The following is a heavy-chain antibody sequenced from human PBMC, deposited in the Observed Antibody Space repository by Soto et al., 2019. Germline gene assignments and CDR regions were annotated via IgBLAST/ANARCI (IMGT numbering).Heavy chain of an antibody. CDR1: GFTFSSYG. V-gene: IGHV3-33*01. CDR3: AGGYSGSYYYYGMDV. J-gene: IGHJ6*02. D-gene: IGHD1-26*01. Sequence: QVQLVESGGGVVQPGRSLRLSCAASGFTFSSYGMHWVRQAPGKGLEWVAVIWYDGSNKYYADSVKGRFTISRDNSKNTLYLQMNSLRAEDSAVYYCAGGYSGSYYYYGMDVWGQGTTVTVSS. CDR2: IWYDGSNK.